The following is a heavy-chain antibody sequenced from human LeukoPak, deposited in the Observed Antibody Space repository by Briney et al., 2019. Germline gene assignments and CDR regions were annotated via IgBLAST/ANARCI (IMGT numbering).Heavy chain of an antibody. D-gene: IGHD3-10*01. CDR2: MNPNSGNT. Sequence: ASVKVSCKASGGTFSSYDINWVRQATGQGLEWMGWMNPNSGNTGYAQKFQGRVTITRDTSISTAYMELSSLRSEDTAVYYCARDGDYYGSGNFDYWGQGTLVTVSS. CDR1: GGTFSSYD. J-gene: IGHJ4*02. V-gene: IGHV1-8*03. CDR3: ARDGDYYGSGNFDY.